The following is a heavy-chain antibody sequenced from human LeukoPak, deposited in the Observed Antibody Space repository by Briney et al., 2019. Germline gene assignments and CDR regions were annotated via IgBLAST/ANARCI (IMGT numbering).Heavy chain of an antibody. V-gene: IGHV3-9*03. CDR2: ISWDSGSI. Sequence: GGSLRLSCAASGFTFSSYWMHWVRQAPGKGLEWVSGISWDSGSIGYGDSVKGRFTVSRDNAKNSLYLQMNSLRGEDMALYYCAKGKGPNLHDAFDIWGQGTMVTVSS. CDR3: AKGKGPNLHDAFDI. J-gene: IGHJ3*02. CDR1: GFTFSSYW. D-gene: IGHD3-10*01.